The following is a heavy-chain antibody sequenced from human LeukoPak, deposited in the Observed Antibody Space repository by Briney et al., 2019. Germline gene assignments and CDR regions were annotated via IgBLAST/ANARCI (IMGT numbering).Heavy chain of an antibody. CDR3: ASSYGSNKHPFEY. Sequence: GGSLRLSCAASGFTFRSYAMHWVRQAPGKGLEYVSAISSSGDSTYYANSVRGRFTISRDNSKNTLYLQMGSLRGEDTAVYYCASSYGSNKHPFEYWGQGTLVTVSS. CDR2: ISSSGDST. J-gene: IGHJ4*02. D-gene: IGHD4-23*01. V-gene: IGHV3-64*01. CDR1: GFTFRSYA.